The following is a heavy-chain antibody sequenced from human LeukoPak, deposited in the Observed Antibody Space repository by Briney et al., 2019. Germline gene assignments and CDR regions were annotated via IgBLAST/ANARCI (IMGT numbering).Heavy chain of an antibody. CDR2: IRSKANSYAT. J-gene: IGHJ6*03. Sequence: GGSLRLSCAASGFTFSGSAMHWVRQASGKGLEWVGRIRSKANSYATAYAASVKGRFTISRDDSKNTAYLQMNSPKTEDTAVYYCTKAQQWGYYYYYMDVWGKGTTVTVSS. D-gene: IGHD6-19*01. V-gene: IGHV3-73*01. CDR3: TKAQQWGYYYYYMDV. CDR1: GFTFSGSA.